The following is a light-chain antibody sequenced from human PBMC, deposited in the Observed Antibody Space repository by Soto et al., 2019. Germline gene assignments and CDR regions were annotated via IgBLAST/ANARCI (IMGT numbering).Light chain of an antibody. CDR1: QGINNY. J-gene: IGKJ5*01. CDR3: QQVNSYPIT. V-gene: IGKV1-9*01. CDR2: AAS. Sequence: DIPVTQSPSFLSASVGGRVTITCRASQGINNYLAWYQQKAGKAPKLLIYAASTLQSGVPSRFSGSGSGTEFTLTISSLQPEDFATYYCQQVNSYPITFGQGTRLEIK.